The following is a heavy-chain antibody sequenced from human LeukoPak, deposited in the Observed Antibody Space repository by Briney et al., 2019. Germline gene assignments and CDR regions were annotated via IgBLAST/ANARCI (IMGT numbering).Heavy chain of an antibody. J-gene: IGHJ4*02. CDR2: IYPSGST. Sequence: PSETLSLTCTVSGGSISSGSYYWSWIRQPAGKGLEWLGRIYPSGSTNYNPSLRSRVTISVDTSKNQFSLKLSSVTAADTAVYYCARDKAVTTIFDYWGQGTLVTVSS. CDR1: GGSISSGSYY. D-gene: IGHD4-17*01. V-gene: IGHV4-61*02. CDR3: ARDKAVTTIFDY.